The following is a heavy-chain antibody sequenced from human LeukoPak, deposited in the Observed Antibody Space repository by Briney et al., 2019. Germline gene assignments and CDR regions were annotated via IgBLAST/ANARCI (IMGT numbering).Heavy chain of an antibody. CDR1: GGSISSYY. V-gene: IGHV4-4*07. Sequence: SETLSLTCTVSGGSISSYYWSWIRQPAGKGLEWIGRIYTSGSTNYNPSLKSRVTMSVDTSKNQFSLKLSSVTAADTAVYYCERDRNDFWSGYSLDYWGQGTLVTVSS. CDR2: IYTSGST. D-gene: IGHD3-3*01. J-gene: IGHJ4*02. CDR3: ERDRNDFWSGYSLDY.